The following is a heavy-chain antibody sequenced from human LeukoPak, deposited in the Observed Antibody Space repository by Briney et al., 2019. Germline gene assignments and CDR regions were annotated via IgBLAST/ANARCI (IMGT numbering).Heavy chain of an antibody. CDR1: GFSLSTSGMR. J-gene: IGHJ4*02. CDR2: IDWDDDK. Sequence: SGPALVKPTQTLTLTCTFSGFSLSTSGMRVSWIRQPPGKALKWLARIDWDDDKFYSTSLKTRLTISKDTSKNQVVLTMTNMDPVDTATYYCARIRIAAAGTLDYWGQGTLVTVSS. D-gene: IGHD6-13*01. CDR3: ARIRIAAAGTLDY. V-gene: IGHV2-70*04.